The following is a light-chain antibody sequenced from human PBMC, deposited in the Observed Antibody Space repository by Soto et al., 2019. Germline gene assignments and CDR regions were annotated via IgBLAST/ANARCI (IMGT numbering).Light chain of an antibody. CDR1: QSVSSNY. CDR3: QVYGTSPRYT. Sequence: EIVLTQSPGTLSLSPGERATLSCRASQSVSSNYLAWYQQKPGQAHRLLIYGASSRPTGIPDRFSGSGSGTDFTLTISRLEPEDFAVYYCQVYGTSPRYTFGQGTNLEIK. CDR2: GAS. V-gene: IGKV3-20*01. J-gene: IGKJ2*01.